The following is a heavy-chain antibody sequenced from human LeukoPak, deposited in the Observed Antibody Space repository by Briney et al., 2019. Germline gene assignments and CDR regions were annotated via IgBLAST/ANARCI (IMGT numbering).Heavy chain of an antibody. J-gene: IGHJ4*02. V-gene: IGHV3-23*01. CDR3: VGGDY. Sequence: GGSLRLSCAASGFTFSRCAMSWVRQAPGKGLEWVSLISVSSRNTHYADSVKGRFTISRDDSKNTLFLEMNSLRAEDTAVYYCVGGDYWGQGTLVTVSS. CDR2: ISVSSRNT. CDR1: GFTFSRCA.